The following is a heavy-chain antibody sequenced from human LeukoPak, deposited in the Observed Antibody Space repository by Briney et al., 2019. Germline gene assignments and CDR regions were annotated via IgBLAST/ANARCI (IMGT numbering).Heavy chain of an antibody. CDR1: GGSISGYY. CDR3: ARGQGEQWLALDY. V-gene: IGHV4-34*01. J-gene: IGHJ4*02. CDR2: INHSGST. Sequence: SETLSLTCTVSGGSISGYYWSWIRQPPGKGLEWIGEINHSGSTNYNPSLKSRVTISVDTSKNQFSLKLSSVTAADTAVYYCARGQGEQWLALDYWGQGTLVTVSS. D-gene: IGHD6-19*01.